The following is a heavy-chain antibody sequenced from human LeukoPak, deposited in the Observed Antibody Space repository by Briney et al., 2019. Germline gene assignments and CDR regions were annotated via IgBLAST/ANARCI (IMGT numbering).Heavy chain of an antibody. J-gene: IGHJ4*02. Sequence: GGSLRLSCAASGFTFKTYAMNWVRQVPGKGPEWVSSMSGSGSSTDYADSVKGRFTISRDNSKNTLYLQMNSLRAEDTALYYCAKDAQGLIRGGIYFDFWGQGSLVTVSS. CDR1: GFTFKTYA. CDR2: MSGSGSST. V-gene: IGHV3-23*01. CDR3: AKDAQGLIRGGIYFDF. D-gene: IGHD6-19*01.